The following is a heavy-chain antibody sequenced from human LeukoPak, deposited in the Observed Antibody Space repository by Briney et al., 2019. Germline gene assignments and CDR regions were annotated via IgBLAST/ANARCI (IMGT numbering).Heavy chain of an antibody. CDR3: ARWRYGDYFDY. Sequence: GGSLRLSCAASGFTFSICAMNWVRQAPGKGLEWVSGISDSGYITYYADSVKGRLTISRDNSKNTLYLQMNSLRAEDTAVYYCARWRYGDYFDYWGQGTLVTVSS. CDR2: ISDSGYIT. J-gene: IGHJ4*02. V-gene: IGHV3-23*01. CDR1: GFTFSICA. D-gene: IGHD4-17*01.